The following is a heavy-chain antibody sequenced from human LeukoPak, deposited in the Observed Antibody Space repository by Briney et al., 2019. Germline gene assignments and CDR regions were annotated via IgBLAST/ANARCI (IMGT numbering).Heavy chain of an antibody. CDR1: GGSTSSSSYY. D-gene: IGHD6-13*01. Sequence: SETLSLTCTVSGGSTSSSSYYWGWIRQPPGKGLEWIGSIYYSGSTYYNPSLKSRVTISVDTSKNQFPLKLSSVTAADTAVYYCARPTPPAIAAAGILHWGQGTLVTVSS. CDR2: IYYSGST. CDR3: ARPTPPAIAAAGILH. V-gene: IGHV4-39*01. J-gene: IGHJ1*01.